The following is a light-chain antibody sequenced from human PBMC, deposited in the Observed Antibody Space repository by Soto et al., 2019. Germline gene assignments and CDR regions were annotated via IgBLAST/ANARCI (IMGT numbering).Light chain of an antibody. V-gene: IGLV2-14*01. J-gene: IGLJ2*01. Sequence: QSALTQPASVSGSPGQSITISCTGTSRDVGAYNYVSWYQQSPGKAPKLMIYDVSDRPSGVSNRFSGSKSGNTASQTISGLQAEDEADYYCSSYTNSRTLVFGGGTKLTVL. CDR2: DVS. CDR3: SSYTNSRTLV. CDR1: SRDVGAYNY.